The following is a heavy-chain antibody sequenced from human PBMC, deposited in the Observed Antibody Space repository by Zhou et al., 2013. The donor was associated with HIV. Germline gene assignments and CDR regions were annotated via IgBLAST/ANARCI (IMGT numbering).Heavy chain of an antibody. CDR2: TSSSNGKS. J-gene: IGHJ3*01. Sequence: QVQLVQSGPEVKKPGASVKVSCKASGHTFANGGFNWMRQAPGQGLEWVGWTSSSNGKSDLAKKFQDRVTMTTDTATNTASLEVRTLTSDDTAVYYCATDLSPRHGASDLWGQGTLVIVSS. CDR3: ATDLSPRHGASDL. CDR1: GHTFANGG. V-gene: IGHV1-18*04.